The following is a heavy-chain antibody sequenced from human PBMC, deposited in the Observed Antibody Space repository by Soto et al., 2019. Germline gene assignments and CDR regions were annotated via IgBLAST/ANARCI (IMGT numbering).Heavy chain of an antibody. D-gene: IGHD3-3*01. CDR3: ARKGGASLEWSHRAFDF. V-gene: IGHV1-18*01. Sequence: QVQLVQSGTEVKKPGASVKVSCKASGYTFTSYGINWVRQAPGQGLEWMGWISGYNGHTVYAQNLQDRVTITTDTSTSTAYMELRNLRSDDTAVYFWARKGGASLEWSHRAFDFWGQGTMVTVSS. J-gene: IGHJ3*01. CDR1: GYTFTSYG. CDR2: ISGYNGHT.